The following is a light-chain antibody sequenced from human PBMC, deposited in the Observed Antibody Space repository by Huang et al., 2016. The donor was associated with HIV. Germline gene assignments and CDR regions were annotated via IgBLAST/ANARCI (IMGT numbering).Light chain of an antibody. V-gene: IGKV1-39*01. J-gene: IGKJ2*01. Sequence: IQMTQSPSSLSASVGDRVTITCRASQKISTYLNWYQQKPGKAPKLLIYGASNLERGVPSRFSGSGSGTDFSLTIRSLQPEDFATYYCQQSYSTRVYTFGQGTKLEIK. CDR3: QQSYSTRVYT. CDR1: QKISTY. CDR2: GAS.